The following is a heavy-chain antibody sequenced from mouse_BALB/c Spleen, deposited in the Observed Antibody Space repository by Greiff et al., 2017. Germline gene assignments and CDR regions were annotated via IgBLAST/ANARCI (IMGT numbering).Heavy chain of an antibody. D-gene: IGHD1-2*01. J-gene: IGHJ2*01. CDR2: ISSGGSYT. V-gene: IGHV5-9-3*01. CDR3: ARETTATLDY. CDR1: GFTFSSYA. Sequence: EVQVVESGGGLVKPGGSLKLSCAASGFTFSSYAMSWVRQTPEKRLEWVATISSGGSYTYYPDSVKGRFTISRDNAKNTLYLQMSSLRSEDTAMYYCARETTATLDYWGQGTTLTVSS.